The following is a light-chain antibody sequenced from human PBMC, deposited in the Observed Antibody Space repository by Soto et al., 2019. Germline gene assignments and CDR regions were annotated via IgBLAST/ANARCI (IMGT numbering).Light chain of an antibody. CDR1: QSVSSSY. Sequence: EIVLMQPPGTLPLSPGERATLSCRASQSVSSSYLARYQQKPGQAPKVLIYRASSRATGIPDRFSGSGSGTDFTLTICRLEPEDFAVYYCQQYGSSPLTFGGGTEVEIK. J-gene: IGKJ4*01. V-gene: IGKV3-20*01. CDR2: RAS. CDR3: QQYGSSPLT.